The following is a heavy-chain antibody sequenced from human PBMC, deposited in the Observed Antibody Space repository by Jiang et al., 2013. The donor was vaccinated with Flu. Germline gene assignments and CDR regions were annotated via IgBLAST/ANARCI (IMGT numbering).Heavy chain of an antibody. D-gene: IGHD4-11*01. CDR3: ARDQGGVHYSNYDVSGMDV. J-gene: IGHJ6*02. V-gene: IGHV1-69*01. Sequence: KYSQKFQGRVTITADESTSTAYMELSSLRSEDTAVYYCARDQGGVHYSNYDVSGMDVWGQGTTVTVSS.